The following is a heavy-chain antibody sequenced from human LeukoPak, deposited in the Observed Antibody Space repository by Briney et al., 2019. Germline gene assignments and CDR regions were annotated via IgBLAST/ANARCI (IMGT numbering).Heavy chain of an antibody. CDR2: ISAYNGNT. CDR3: ARSILYGRAAAGTFQH. D-gene: IGHD6-13*01. V-gene: IGHV1-18*01. CDR1: GYTFTNYG. J-gene: IGHJ1*01. Sequence: ASVKVSCKASGYTFTNYGINWVRRAPGQGLEWMGWISAYNGNTNYAQKLQGRVTMTTDTSTSTAYMELRSLRSDDTAVYYCARSILYGRAAAGTFQHWGQGTLVTVSS.